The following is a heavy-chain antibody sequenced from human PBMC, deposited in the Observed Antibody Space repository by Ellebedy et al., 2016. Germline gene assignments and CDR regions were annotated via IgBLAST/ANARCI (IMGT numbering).Heavy chain of an antibody. V-gene: IGHV3-30*18. Sequence: GESLKISCAVSGFTLTTYGTGLHWVRQAPGKGLEWVALMSYDRDKLYYADSVKGRFTISRDISKNTLYLQMNSLRAEDTAVYYCAKDRFCSSTSCSNYFDSWGQGTLVTVSS. CDR2: MSYDRDKL. CDR3: AKDRFCSSTSCSNYFDS. J-gene: IGHJ4*02. CDR1: GFTLTTYG. D-gene: IGHD2-2*01.